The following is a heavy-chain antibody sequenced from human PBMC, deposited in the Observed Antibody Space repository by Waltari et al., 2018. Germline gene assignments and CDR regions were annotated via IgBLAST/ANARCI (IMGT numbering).Heavy chain of an antibody. CDR3: ARLYDSSAYYNTYLDP. CDR1: GYTFRHYV. V-gene: IGHV1-18*01. J-gene: IGHJ5*02. CDR2: IRGYNGDT. D-gene: IGHD3-22*01. Sequence: QVQLVQSGAEVRKPGASVKVSCKASGYTFRHYVIAWVRQAPGQGLEWMGWIRGYNGDTKYAREFEGRLTVTTNTSTNTAHMELRSLRSDDTAVYYCARLYDSSAYYNTYLDPWGQGALVTVSS.